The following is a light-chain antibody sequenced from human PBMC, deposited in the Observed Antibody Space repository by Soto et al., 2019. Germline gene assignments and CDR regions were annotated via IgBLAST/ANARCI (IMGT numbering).Light chain of an antibody. CDR2: DAS. CDR3: QQSGSSPMT. Sequence: EIVLTQSPGTLSLSPGERATLSCRASQSVSNVYLAWYQQKPGQAPRLLIYDASNRATGSPARFSGSGSGTDFTLTISRLEPEDFAVYYCQQSGSSPMTFGQGTKLEIK. V-gene: IGKV3-20*01. J-gene: IGKJ2*01. CDR1: QSVSNVY.